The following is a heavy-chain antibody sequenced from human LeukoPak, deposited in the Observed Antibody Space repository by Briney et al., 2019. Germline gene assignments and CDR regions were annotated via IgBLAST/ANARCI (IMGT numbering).Heavy chain of an antibody. CDR2: IYPGDSDV. V-gene: IGHV5-51*01. CDR3: VRQFAVSSAWTFDY. D-gene: IGHD6-19*01. Sequence: GESLKISCEGSGDTFTRYWIGWVRQMPGKGLELMGIIYPGDSDVRYSPSFQGQVTVSADKSINTAYLQWSSLKASDTAMYYCVRQFAVSSAWTFDYWGQGTLVTVSS. J-gene: IGHJ4*02. CDR1: GDTFTRYW.